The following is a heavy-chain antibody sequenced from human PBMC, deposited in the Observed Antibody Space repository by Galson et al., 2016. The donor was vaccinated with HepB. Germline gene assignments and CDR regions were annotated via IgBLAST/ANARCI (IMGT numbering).Heavy chain of an antibody. Sequence: SLRLSCAASGFTFDDYAMHWVRQAPGKGLEWVSGISWNSGAIGYADSVKGRFTISRDNAKNSLYLQMNSLRAEDTALYYCVKDQIVTIFGEARGMDVWGQGTTVTVSS. CDR3: VKDQIVTIFGEARGMDV. CDR2: ISWNSGAI. V-gene: IGHV3-9*01. CDR1: GFTFDDYA. D-gene: IGHD3-3*01. J-gene: IGHJ6*02.